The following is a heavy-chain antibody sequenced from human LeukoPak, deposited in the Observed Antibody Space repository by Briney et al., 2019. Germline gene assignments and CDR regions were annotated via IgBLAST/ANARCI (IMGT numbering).Heavy chain of an antibody. CDR1: GGSISSHY. V-gene: IGHV4-59*06. CDR2: IYYSGST. Sequence: SETLSLTCTVSGGSISSHYWSWIRQPPRKGLEWIGYIYYSGSTYYNPSLKSRVTISVDTSKNQFSLKLSSVTAADTAVYYCARGLVNIVVVPAATRTKNWFDPWGQGTLVTVSS. J-gene: IGHJ5*02. CDR3: ARGLVNIVVVPAATRTKNWFDP. D-gene: IGHD2-2*01.